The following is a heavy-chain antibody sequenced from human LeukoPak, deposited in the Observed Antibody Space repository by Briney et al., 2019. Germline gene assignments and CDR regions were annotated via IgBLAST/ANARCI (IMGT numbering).Heavy chain of an antibody. Sequence: PSETLSLTCAVYGGSFSGYYWSWIRQPPGKGLEWIGEINHSGSTNYNPSLKSRVTISVDTSKNQFSLKLSSVTAADTAVYYCASCITMVRGIFDYWGQGTLVTVSS. CDR1: GGSFSGYY. V-gene: IGHV4-34*01. D-gene: IGHD3-10*01. CDR2: INHSGST. CDR3: ASCITMVRGIFDY. J-gene: IGHJ4*02.